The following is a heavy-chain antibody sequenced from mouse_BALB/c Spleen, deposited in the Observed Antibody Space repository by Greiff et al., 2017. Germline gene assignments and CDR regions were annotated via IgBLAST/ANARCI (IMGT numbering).Heavy chain of an antibody. J-gene: IGHJ4*01. CDR2: IYPGNVNT. CDR1: GYTFTSYY. Sequence: QVQLQQSGPELVKPGASVRISCKASGYTFTSYYIHWVKQRPGQGLEWIGWIYPGNVNTKYNEKFKGKATLTADKSSSTAYMQLSSLTSEDSAVYFCARSDYRYAMDYWGQGTSVTVSS. V-gene: IGHV1S56*01. CDR3: ARSDYRYAMDY. D-gene: IGHD2-14*01.